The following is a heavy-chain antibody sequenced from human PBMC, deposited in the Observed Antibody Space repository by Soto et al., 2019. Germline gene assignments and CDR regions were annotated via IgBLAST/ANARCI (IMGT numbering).Heavy chain of an antibody. Sequence: EVQLLESGGGLVQPGGSLRLSCAASGFTFSSYTMSWVRQAPGKGLEWVSGISATGGSTYYADSVKGRFTFSRDNSKNTLYQQMNSLGAEDTAVYYCAKGFIGDCGGDCPVDTWGQGPLVTFSS. CDR3: AKGFIGDCGGDCPVDT. J-gene: IGHJ5*02. D-gene: IGHD2-21*02. V-gene: IGHV3-23*01. CDR2: ISATGGST. CDR1: GFTFSSYT.